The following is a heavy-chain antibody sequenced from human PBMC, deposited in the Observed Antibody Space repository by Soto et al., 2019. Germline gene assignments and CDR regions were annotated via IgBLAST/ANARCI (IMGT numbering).Heavy chain of an antibody. Sequence: PGGSLRLSCAASGFIFSSYGMHWVRQAPGKGLEWVAVISYDGSIKYYVDSVKGRFTISRDNSKNTLYLQMNSLRAEDTAVYYCAKDRGYYYYGMDVWGQGTTVTVSS. CDR3: AKDRGYYYYGMDV. CDR2: ISYDGSIK. J-gene: IGHJ6*02. V-gene: IGHV3-30*18. CDR1: GFIFSSYG.